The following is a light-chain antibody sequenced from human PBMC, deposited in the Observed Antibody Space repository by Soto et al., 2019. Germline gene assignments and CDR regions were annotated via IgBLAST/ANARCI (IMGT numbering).Light chain of an antibody. CDR3: MPATLSPWT. V-gene: IGKV2-24*01. CDR1: QSLVHNDGNTY. J-gene: IGKJ1*01. Sequence: VRTQTPLSSPVTLAQAASSSCRASQSLVHNDGNTYLSWFQQRPGQPPRLLIYKVSDRFSGFQDRFNGRGAGTDFTLTISRVEAEEVGVYYGMPATLSPWTVRQGTKVEI. CDR2: KVS.